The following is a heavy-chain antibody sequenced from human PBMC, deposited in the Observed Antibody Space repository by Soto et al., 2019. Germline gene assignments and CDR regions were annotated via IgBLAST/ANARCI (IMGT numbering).Heavy chain of an antibody. Sequence: XVQLVEAGGGVVQPGRSLRLSCGASGFTFNSHGMHWVRXXXXXXXXXXXXXSYEGSNNFYAESVKGRFTISRDSSKNTLYLQMXXLRRXDTAVXXXAXGXXXXXXXXXXXXXXDVXGQGTTVTVSS. J-gene: IGHJ6*02. CDR1: GFTFNSHG. V-gene: IGHV3-30*03. CDR2: XSYEGSNN. CDR3: AXGXXXXXXXXXXXXXXDV.